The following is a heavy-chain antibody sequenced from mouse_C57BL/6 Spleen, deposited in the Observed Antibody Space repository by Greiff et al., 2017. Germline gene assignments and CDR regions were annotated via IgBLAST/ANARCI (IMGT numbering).Heavy chain of an antibody. CDR2: ISSGSGTT. V-gene: IGHV5-17*01. D-gene: IGHD2-5*01. J-gene: IGHJ4*01. Sequence: EVQVVESGGGLVKPGGSLKLSCAASGFTFSDYGMHWVRQAPEKGLEWVAYISSGSGTTYYADTVKSRSTITRDNAKNTLFLQMTSLRSEDTAMYYCANSNYEGYAMDYWGQGTTVTVSS. CDR1: GFTFSDYG. CDR3: ANSNYEGYAMDY.